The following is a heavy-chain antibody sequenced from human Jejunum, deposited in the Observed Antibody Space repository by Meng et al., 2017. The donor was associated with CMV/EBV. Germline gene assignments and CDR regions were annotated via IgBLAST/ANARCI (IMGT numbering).Heavy chain of an antibody. CDR2: IKPDGIYT. Sequence: LSWAAAGINFSNYWMHWVRQAPGKGLVWVSRIKPDGIYTTYADSVKGRFTISRDNAKNTLYLQMNNLRVEDTAVYYCVGGGSGRIDYWGQGTLVTVSS. J-gene: IGHJ4*02. D-gene: IGHD3-16*01. CDR3: VGGGSGRIDY. CDR1: GINFSNYW. V-gene: IGHV3-74*01.